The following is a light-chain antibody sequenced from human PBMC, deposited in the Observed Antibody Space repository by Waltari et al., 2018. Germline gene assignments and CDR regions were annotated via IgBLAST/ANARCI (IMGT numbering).Light chain of an antibody. CDR3: AAWDDSLSGLV. J-gene: IGLJ3*02. V-gene: IGLV1-47*01. CDR2: KNN. CDR1: SSNIGSNY. Sequence: QSVLTPPPSASGTPGQKVTISCNGSSSNIGSNYVYWYQQFPGTAPKLLIVKNNRRPAGVPDRFSDSKSGTSASLAINGLRSEDEADYYCAAWDDSLSGLVLGGGTKVTVL.